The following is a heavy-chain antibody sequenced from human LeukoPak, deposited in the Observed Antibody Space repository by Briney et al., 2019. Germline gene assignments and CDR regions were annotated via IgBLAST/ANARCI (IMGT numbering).Heavy chain of an antibody. Sequence: SVNDSCKASGGTFSSYAISWVRQAPGQGLEWMGGINPIFDTGNYAQKFRGRVTITADKSTSTACMERSRLRSEGTAVYFCARGEGPAATDYWGQGTLVTVSS. CDR1: GGTFSSYA. CDR3: ARGEGPAATDY. D-gene: IGHD2-2*01. CDR2: INPIFDTG. J-gene: IGHJ4*02. V-gene: IGHV1-69*06.